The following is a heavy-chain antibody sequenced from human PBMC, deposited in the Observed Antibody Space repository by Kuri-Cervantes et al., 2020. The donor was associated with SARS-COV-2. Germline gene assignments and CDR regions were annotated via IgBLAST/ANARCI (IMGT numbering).Heavy chain of an antibody. D-gene: IGHD1-7*01. J-gene: IGHJ4*02. V-gene: IGHV3-30-3*01. CDR3: AREGGTGTTYDY. CDR2: ISYDGSNK. Sequence: GESLKISCAASGFTFSSYAMHWVRQAPGKGLEWVAVISYDGSNKYYADSVKGRFTISRDNSKNTLYLQMNSLRAEDTAVYYCAREGGTGTTYDYWGQGTQVTVSS. CDR1: GFTFSSYA.